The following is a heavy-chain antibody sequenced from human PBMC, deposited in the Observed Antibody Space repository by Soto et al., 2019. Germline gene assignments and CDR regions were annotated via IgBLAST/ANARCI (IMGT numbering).Heavy chain of an antibody. Sequence: QVQLVQSGAEVKKPGASVKVSCKASGYTFTSYGISWVRQAPGQGLEWMGWISAYNGNTNYAQKLQGRVTMTTDTSTSTAYMELRSLRSDDTAVYYCGRDLYLEGHTAMVYYWGQGTLVTVSS. CDR3: GRDLYLEGHTAMVYY. CDR1: GYTFTSYG. V-gene: IGHV1-18*01. CDR2: ISAYNGNT. D-gene: IGHD5-18*01. J-gene: IGHJ4*02.